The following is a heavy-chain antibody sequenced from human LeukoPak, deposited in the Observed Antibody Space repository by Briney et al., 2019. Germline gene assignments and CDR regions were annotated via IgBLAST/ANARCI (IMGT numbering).Heavy chain of an antibody. CDR2: ISAYNGNT. J-gene: IGHJ5*01. CDR3: ARATDYYDSSGYYLYNWFDS. CDR1: GYTFTSYG. Sequence: ASVKVSCKASGYTFTSYGISWVRQAPRQGLEWMGWISAYNGNTNYAQKLQGRVTMTTDTSTSTAYMELRSLRSDDTAVYYCARATDYYDSSGYYLYNWFDSWGQGTLVTVSS. D-gene: IGHD3-22*01. V-gene: IGHV1-18*01.